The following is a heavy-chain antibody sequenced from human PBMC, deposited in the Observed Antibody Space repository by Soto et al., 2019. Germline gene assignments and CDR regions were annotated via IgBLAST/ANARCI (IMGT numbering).Heavy chain of an antibody. CDR3: AREVQVHTPAFVY. Sequence: QVQLVQSGAEMKKPGSSVKVSCQSSGGTFNTYAMNWVRQAPGQGPEWMGDISPMFGAANYAPNFQGRVTIPADESTGTSYMRLSSLTSEDTALYFRAREVQVHTPAFVYWGQGTLVTVSS. J-gene: IGHJ4*02. CDR1: GGTFNTYA. V-gene: IGHV1-69*19. CDR2: ISPMFGAA. D-gene: IGHD3-10*01.